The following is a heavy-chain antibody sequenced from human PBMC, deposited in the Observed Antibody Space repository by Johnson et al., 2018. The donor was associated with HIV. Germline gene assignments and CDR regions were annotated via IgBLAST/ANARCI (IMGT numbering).Heavy chain of an antibody. CDR1: GFTFSTYW. V-gene: IGHV3-7*01. J-gene: IGHJ3*02. CDR2: IKQDGSET. D-gene: IGHD4-23*01. CDR3: ARGYGGNYDAFDI. Sequence: VQLVESGGGLVQPGGSLRLSCAASGFTFSTYWMSWVRQAPGKGLEWVSNIKQDGSETYYVDSVKGRFTISRDNAKNSLYLQMNSLIAEDTALYYCARGYGGNYDAFDIWGQGTMVTVSS.